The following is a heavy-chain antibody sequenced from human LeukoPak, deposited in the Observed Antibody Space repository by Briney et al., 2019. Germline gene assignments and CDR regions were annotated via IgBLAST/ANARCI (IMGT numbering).Heavy chain of an antibody. CDR3: ARDALVLKYYDILTGYSDGWFDP. J-gene: IGHJ5*02. V-gene: IGHV3-48*04. D-gene: IGHD3-9*01. Sequence: GGSLRLSCAASGFTFSSYSMNWVRQAPGKGLEWVSYISSSSSTIYYADSVKGRFTISRDNAKNSLYLQMNSLRAEDTAVYYCARDALVLKYYDILTGYSDGWFDPWGQGTLVTVSS. CDR2: ISSSSSTI. CDR1: GFTFSSYS.